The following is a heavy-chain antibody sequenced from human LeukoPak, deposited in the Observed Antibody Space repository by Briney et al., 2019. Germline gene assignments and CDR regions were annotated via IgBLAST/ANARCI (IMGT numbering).Heavy chain of an antibody. V-gene: IGHV3-23*01. CDR2: ISGSGGST. J-gene: IGHJ4*02. D-gene: IGHD5-12*01. CDR3: AKGPLGLRPHYFDY. CDR1: GFTFSSYV. Sequence: GASLRLSCAASGFTFSSYVMSWVRQAPGKGLEWVSAISGSGGSTYYADSVKGRFTISRDNSKNTLYLQMNSLRAEDTAVYYCAKGPLGLRPHYFDYWGQGTLVTVSS.